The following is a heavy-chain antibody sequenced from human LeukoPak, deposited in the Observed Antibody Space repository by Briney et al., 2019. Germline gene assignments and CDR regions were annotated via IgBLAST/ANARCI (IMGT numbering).Heavy chain of an antibody. Sequence: GGSLRLSCAASGFTFTTYWMSWVRQAPGKGLEWVANIKQDGTEKYYVDSVKGRFTISRDNAKNSVSLQMNSLRAEDTAIYYCATYLRNTAAGYYYFEYWGQGTLVTVSS. D-gene: IGHD6-13*01. CDR2: IKQDGTEK. V-gene: IGHV3-7*01. J-gene: IGHJ4*02. CDR3: ATYLRNTAAGYYYFEY. CDR1: GFTFTTYW.